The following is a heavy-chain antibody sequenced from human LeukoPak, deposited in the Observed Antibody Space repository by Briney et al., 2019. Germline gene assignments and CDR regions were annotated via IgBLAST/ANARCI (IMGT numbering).Heavy chain of an antibody. J-gene: IGHJ6*03. CDR1: GLTFNDYA. D-gene: IGHD3-3*01. CDR3: CTIPVGYYYDNYIDV. V-gene: IGHV3-43*02. Sequence: PGGSLRLSCAASGLTFNDYAMHWVRQTPGKGLEWASVISGDGGRTYYADSVKGRFTISRDNSRNSLYLQLRSLRTEDTAFYYCCTIPVGYYYDNYIDVWGKGATVIVSS. CDR2: ISGDGGRT.